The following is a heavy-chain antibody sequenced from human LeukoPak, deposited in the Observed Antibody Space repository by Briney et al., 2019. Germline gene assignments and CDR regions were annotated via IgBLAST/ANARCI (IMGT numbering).Heavy chain of an antibody. Sequence: SVKVSCKASGGTFSSYAISWVRQAPGQGLEWMGRIIPILGIANYAQKFQGRVTITADKSTSTAYMELSSLRSEDTAVYYCARDQRHSITIFGVGPYFDYWGQGTLVTVSS. CDR1: GGTFSSYA. CDR3: ARDQRHSITIFGVGPYFDY. J-gene: IGHJ4*02. CDR2: IIPILGIA. D-gene: IGHD3-3*01. V-gene: IGHV1-69*04.